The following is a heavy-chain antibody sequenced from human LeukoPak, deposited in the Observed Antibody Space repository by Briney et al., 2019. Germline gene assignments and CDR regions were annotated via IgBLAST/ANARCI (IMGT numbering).Heavy chain of an antibody. CDR1: GFIFSSNY. D-gene: IGHD1-1*01. CDR2: LYSGGSA. V-gene: IGHV3-53*01. CDR3: ARDSETETGWYYYGMDV. Sequence: GGSLRLSCAVSGFIFSSNYMTWVRQAPGKGLEWIAVLYSGGSAYYSDSVKGRFTISRDNSKNTLYLQIYSLRAEDTAIYYCARDSETETGWYYYGMDVWGQGTTVTVSS. J-gene: IGHJ6*02.